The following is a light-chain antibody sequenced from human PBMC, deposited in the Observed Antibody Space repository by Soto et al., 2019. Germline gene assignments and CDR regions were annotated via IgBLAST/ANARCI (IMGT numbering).Light chain of an antibody. V-gene: IGLV2-14*01. Sequence: QSALTQPASVSGSPGQSITISCTGTSSDVGAYNFVSWYQQHPGKAPKLMIYDVTNRPSGVSNRFSGSKSGNTASLTISGLQTDDETDYYCSSYTSSNTYVFGTGTRSPS. CDR1: SSDVGAYNF. CDR2: DVT. CDR3: SSYTSSNTYV. J-gene: IGLJ1*01.